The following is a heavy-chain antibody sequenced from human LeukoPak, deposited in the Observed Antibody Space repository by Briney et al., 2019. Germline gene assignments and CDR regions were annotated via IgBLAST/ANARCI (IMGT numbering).Heavy chain of an antibody. CDR3: AKVSGYDYVWGSFLDY. CDR2: MSYDGSNK. J-gene: IGHJ4*02. V-gene: IGHV3-30-3*01. Sequence: GRSLRLSCAASGFTFSSYAMHWVRQAPGKGLEWVAVMSYDGSNKYYADSVKGRFTISRDNSKNTLYLQMNSLRAEDTAVYYCAKVSGYDYVWGSFLDYWGQGTLVTVSS. CDR1: GFTFSSYA. D-gene: IGHD3-16*01.